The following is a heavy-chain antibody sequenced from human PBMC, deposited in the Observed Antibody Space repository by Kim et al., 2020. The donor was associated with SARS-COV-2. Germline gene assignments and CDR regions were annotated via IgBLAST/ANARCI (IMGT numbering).Heavy chain of an antibody. Sequence: SETLSLTCTVSGGSISSGSYYWSWIRQPAGKGLEWIGRIYTSGSTNYNPSLKSRVTISVDTSKNQFSLKLSSVTAADTAVYYCARQGSGWYRFFDYWGQGTLVTVSS. CDR2: IYTSGST. CDR1: GGSISSGSYY. J-gene: IGHJ4*02. V-gene: IGHV4-61*02. D-gene: IGHD6-19*01. CDR3: ARQGSGWYRFFDY.